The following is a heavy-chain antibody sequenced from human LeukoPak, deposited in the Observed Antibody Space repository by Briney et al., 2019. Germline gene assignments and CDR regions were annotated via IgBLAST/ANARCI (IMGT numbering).Heavy chain of an antibody. CDR2: IIPIFGTA. V-gene: IGHV1-69*01. Sequence: ASVKVSCKASGGTFSSYAISWVRQAPGQGLEWMGGIIPIFGTANYAQKFQGRLTITADESTSTAYMELSSLRSEDTAVYYCARQGAQDRLSYYYGSGSFYYYYGMDVWGQGTTVTVSS. CDR3: ARQGAQDRLSYYYGSGSFYYYYGMDV. J-gene: IGHJ6*02. D-gene: IGHD3-10*01. CDR1: GGTFSSYA.